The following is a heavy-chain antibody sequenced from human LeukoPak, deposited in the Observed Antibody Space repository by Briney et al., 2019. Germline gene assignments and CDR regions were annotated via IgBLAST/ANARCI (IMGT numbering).Heavy chain of an antibody. Sequence: GGSLRLSCTASGFTFSSYAMSWVRQAPGKGLEWVSAISGSGGSTYYADSVKGRFTISRDNSKNTLYLQMNSLRAEDTAVYYCAKVYRAYSRPGSFDYWGQGTLVTVSS. V-gene: IGHV3-23*01. CDR1: GFTFSSYA. CDR2: ISGSGGST. J-gene: IGHJ4*02. D-gene: IGHD4-11*01. CDR3: AKVYRAYSRPGSFDY.